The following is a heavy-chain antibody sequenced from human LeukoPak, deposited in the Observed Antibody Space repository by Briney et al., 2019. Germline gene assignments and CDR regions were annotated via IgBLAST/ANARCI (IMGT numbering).Heavy chain of an antibody. V-gene: IGHV3-15*01. CDR3: TTVADCWSPYSCDY. CDR1: GFTLSDVW. D-gene: IGHD3-3*01. CDR2: IRSKSGGWTT. J-gene: IGHJ4*02. Sequence: GGSLRLSCAASGFTLSDVWMSWVRQAPGKGLEWVGRIRSKSGGWTTDYAAPVKDRFTISRDDSENTLFLQMNSLKTEDTAVYYCTTVADCWSPYSCDYWGQGTLVTVSS.